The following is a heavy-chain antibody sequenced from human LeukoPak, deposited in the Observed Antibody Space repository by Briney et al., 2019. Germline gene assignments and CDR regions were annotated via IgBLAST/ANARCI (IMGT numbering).Heavy chain of an antibody. V-gene: IGHV4-59*01. CDR1: GGSINGYY. Sequence: PSETLSLTCTASGGSINGYYWNWIRRPPGKGLEWIGYIYYTGSTNYNPSLKSRVTISLDTSKNQFSLKLSSVTAADTDVYYCARDRWFDTWGQGTLVTVSS. CDR2: IYYTGST. CDR3: ARDRWFDT. J-gene: IGHJ5*02.